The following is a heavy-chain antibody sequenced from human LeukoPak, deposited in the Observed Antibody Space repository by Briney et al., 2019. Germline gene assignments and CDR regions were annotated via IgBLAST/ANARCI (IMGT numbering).Heavy chain of an antibody. CDR1: GYTFTSYA. CDR2: INAGNGNT. D-gene: IGHD3-9*01. V-gene: IGHV1-3*01. CDR3: ASSTRYDILTGALDY. Sequence: GASVKVPCKASGYTFTSYAMHWVRQAPGQRLEWMGWINAGNGNTKYSQKFQGRVTITRDTSASTAYMELSSLRSEDTAVYYCASSTRYDILTGALDYWGQGTLVTVSS. J-gene: IGHJ4*02.